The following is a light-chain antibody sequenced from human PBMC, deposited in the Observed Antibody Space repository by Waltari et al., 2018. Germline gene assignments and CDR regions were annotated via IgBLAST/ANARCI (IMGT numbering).Light chain of an antibody. CDR3: CSYAGSITFWV. Sequence: QSALTQPRSVSGSPGQSVTISCTGTSSDVGGYNYVSWYQHHPGKAPKLLIYDVTKRPSGVPDRFSASKADNTASLTISGLQAEDEADYYCCSYAGSITFWVFGGGTKLTVL. J-gene: IGLJ3*02. CDR2: DVT. CDR1: SSDVGGYNY. V-gene: IGLV2-11*01.